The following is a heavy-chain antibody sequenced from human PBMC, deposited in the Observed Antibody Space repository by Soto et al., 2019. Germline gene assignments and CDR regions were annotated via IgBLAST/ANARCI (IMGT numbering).Heavy chain of an antibody. Sequence: GGSLRLSCAASGFTFSNHGMHWVRQAPGKGLEWVAFVSYDGGNEYYPDSLKGRFTISRDNSKNTLYLQMNSLRAEDTSIYYCARDVDSGNIDYWGQGTLVTVSS. D-gene: IGHD3-10*01. V-gene: IGHV3-30*03. CDR1: GFTFSNHG. CDR2: VSYDGGNE. J-gene: IGHJ4*02. CDR3: ARDVDSGNIDY.